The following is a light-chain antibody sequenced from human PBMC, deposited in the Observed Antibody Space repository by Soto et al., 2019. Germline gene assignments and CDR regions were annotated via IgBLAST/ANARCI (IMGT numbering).Light chain of an antibody. V-gene: IGKV2-28*01. J-gene: IGKJ1*01. CDR1: QSLLDSNGYNY. CDR3: MQALTAPPT. Sequence: DIVMTQSPLSLPVTPGEPASIFCRSSQSLLDSNGYNYLDWYLQKRGQSPQLLIYLGSNRASGVADRFSGSGSGTDFTLKISRVEAEDVGVYHCMQALTAPPTFGQGTKVDIK. CDR2: LGS.